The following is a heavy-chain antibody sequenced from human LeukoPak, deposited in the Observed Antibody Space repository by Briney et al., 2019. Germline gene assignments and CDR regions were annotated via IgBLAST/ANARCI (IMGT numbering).Heavy chain of an antibody. CDR2: IIPIFGTA. J-gene: IGHJ5*02. CDR1: GGTFSIYA. D-gene: IGHD2-2*01. CDR3: ARDLGSTSFRGPHCFDH. V-gene: IGHV1-69*13. Sequence: SVKVSFKASGGTFSIYAISWVRRAPGQGQEWMGGIIPIFGTANYAQKFQGRVTITADESTNKAYMELSSLRSEDTAVYYCARDLGSTSFRGPHCFDHWGQGTLVTVSS.